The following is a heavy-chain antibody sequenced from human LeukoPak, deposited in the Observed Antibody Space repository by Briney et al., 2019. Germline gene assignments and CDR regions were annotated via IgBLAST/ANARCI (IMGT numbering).Heavy chain of an antibody. V-gene: IGHV4-34*01. CDR1: GGSFSGYY. Sequence: SETLSLTCAVYGGSFSGYYWSWIRQPPGKGLEWIGEINHSGSTNYNPSLKSRVTISVDTSKNQFSLKLSSVTAADTAVYYCARGAGSGSYKWFDPWGQGTLVTVSS. CDR2: INHSGST. D-gene: IGHD3-10*01. CDR3: ARGAGSGSYKWFDP. J-gene: IGHJ5*02.